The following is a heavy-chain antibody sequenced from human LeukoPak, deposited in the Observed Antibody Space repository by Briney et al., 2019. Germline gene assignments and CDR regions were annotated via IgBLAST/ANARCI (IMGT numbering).Heavy chain of an antibody. CDR1: GFTFSSYG. J-gene: IGHJ4*02. V-gene: IGHV3-23*01. D-gene: IGHD6-13*01. CDR2: ISGSGMST. Sequence: QTGGSLRLSCAPSGFTFSSYGMTWVRQAPGKGLEWVSAISGSGMSTYYADSVKGRFTISRDNSKNMLYLQMNSLRAEDTAVYYCANRFYGSSFDYWGQGTWVTVSS. CDR3: ANRFYGSSFDY.